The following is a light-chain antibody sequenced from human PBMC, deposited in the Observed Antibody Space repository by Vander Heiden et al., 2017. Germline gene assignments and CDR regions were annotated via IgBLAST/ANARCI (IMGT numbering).Light chain of an antibody. CDR1: QGISSY. CDR2: AAS. V-gene: IGKV1-9*01. J-gene: IGKJ1*01. Sequence: DIQLTQSPSFLSASVGDRVTITCRASQGISSYLAWYQQKPGKAPKLLIYAASTLQSGVPSRFSGSGYGTEFTLTISSRQPEDFASYYCQQLNSYLTWTFGQGTKVEIK. CDR3: QQLNSYLTWT.